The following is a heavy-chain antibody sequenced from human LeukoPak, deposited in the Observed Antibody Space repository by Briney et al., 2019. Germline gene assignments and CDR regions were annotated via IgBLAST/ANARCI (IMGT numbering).Heavy chain of an antibody. J-gene: IGHJ4*02. CDR1: GFTFSTYG. D-gene: IGHD3-16*01. Sequence: PGGSLRLSCTASGFTFSTYGMHWVRQAPGKGLEWVAVIWFDGSNKYYADSVKGRFTISRDNSKNTLYLQMSSLRAEDTAVYYCGKPYDYVWGTHHYWGQGTPVTVSS. CDR3: GKPYDYVWGTHHY. CDR2: IWFDGSNK. V-gene: IGHV3-33*06.